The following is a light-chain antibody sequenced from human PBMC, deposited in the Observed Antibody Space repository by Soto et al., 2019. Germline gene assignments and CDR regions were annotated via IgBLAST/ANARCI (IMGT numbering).Light chain of an antibody. CDR2: AAS. V-gene: IGKV1-39*01. CDR1: QSISSY. Sequence: DIQMTQSPSSLSASVGGRFTITFRASQSISSYLNWYQQKPGKAPKLLIYAASSLQSGVPSRFSGSGSGTDFTLTISSLQPEDFATYYCQQSYSTPITFGQGTRLEIK. J-gene: IGKJ5*01. CDR3: QQSYSTPIT.